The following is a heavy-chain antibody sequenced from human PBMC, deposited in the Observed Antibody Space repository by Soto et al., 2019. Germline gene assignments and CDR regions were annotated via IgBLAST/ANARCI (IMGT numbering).Heavy chain of an antibody. CDR1: GFTFSDHY. CDR2: ISPGARYT. Sequence: PGGPLRPSCATSGFTFSDHYMTWIRQAPGKGLEFISYISPGARYTNTRDSAKGRFTTSRDNAQNSPFLQGNTLRDEDTAAYSFYRACGGRVWYHWGQGTLVTVSS. V-gene: IGHV3-11*03. D-gene: IGHD2-21*01. CDR3: YRACGGRVWYH. J-gene: IGHJ5*02.